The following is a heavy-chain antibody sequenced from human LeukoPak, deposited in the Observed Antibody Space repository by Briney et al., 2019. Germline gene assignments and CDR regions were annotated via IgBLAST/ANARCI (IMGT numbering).Heavy chain of an antibody. D-gene: IGHD3-22*01. CDR2: ISGSGSYT. V-gene: IGHV3-23*01. J-gene: IGHJ4*02. CDR1: GFTVSGYS. Sequence: QSGGSLRLSCAASGFTVSGYSMSWVRQAPGKGLEWVSAISGSGSYTDYADSVKGRFTISKDNSKNTLYMRMSSLRAEDTAVYYCAKRRYDSSGHFDSWGQGTLVTVSS. CDR3: AKRRYDSSGHFDS.